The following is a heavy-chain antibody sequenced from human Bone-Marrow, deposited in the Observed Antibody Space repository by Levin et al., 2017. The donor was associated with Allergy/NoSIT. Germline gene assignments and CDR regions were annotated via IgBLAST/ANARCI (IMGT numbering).Heavy chain of an antibody. CDR1: GFTVSSTY. CDR3: ARGEGEMATITSRLGWCLGDPGPRNFDC. Sequence: LSLTCAASGFTVSSTYMSWVRQAPGKGLEWVSVIYSCGSTYYADSVKGRFTISRDNSKNTLYLQMNSLRAEDTAVYYCARGEGEMATITSRLGWCLGDPGPRNFDCWGQGTLVTVSS. V-gene: IGHV3-66*03. J-gene: IGHJ4*02. D-gene: IGHD5-24*01. CDR2: IYSCGST.